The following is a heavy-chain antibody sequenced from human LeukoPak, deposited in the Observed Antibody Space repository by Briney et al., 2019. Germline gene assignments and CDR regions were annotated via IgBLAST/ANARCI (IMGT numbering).Heavy chain of an antibody. CDR1: GGSISSYY. D-gene: IGHD3-10*01. CDR2: IYTSGST. J-gene: IGHJ3*02. V-gene: IGHV4-4*07. Sequence: SGTLSLTCTVSGGSISSYYWSWIRQPAGKGLEWIGRIYTSGSTNYNPSLKSRVTMSVDTSKNQFPLKLSSVTAADTAVYYCARDPPESRGAFDIWGQGTMVTVSS. CDR3: ARDPPESRGAFDI.